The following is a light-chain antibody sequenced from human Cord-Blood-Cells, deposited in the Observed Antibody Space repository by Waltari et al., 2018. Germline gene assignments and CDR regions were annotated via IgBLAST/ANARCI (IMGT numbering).Light chain of an antibody. Sequence: DIQMTQSPYSLSASVGVRVTITRRASQSIRGYLYWDQQKPGKAPKLLFYPASSLQSGVPTRFSGSGSGRDCTLTISSLQPEDFATYYCQQSYSTPQPYGHGTKVEIK. CDR3: QQSYSTPQP. CDR2: PAS. J-gene: IGKJ1*01. V-gene: IGKV1-39*01. CDR1: QSIRGY.